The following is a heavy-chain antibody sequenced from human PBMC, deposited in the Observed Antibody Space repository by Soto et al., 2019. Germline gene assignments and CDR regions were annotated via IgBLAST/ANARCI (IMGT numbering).Heavy chain of an antibody. D-gene: IGHD2-15*01. CDR2: ISGSGCST. CDR1: GFTFSSYA. J-gene: IGHJ3*02. V-gene: IGHV3-23*01. Sequence: EVQLLESGGGLVQPGGSLRLSCAASGFTFSSYAMSWVRQSPWKGLEWVSAISGSGCSTYYEESVKCRFTISRDNSKNTVYLQMNSLRAEDTAVYYCAKEYCSGGSCRIIDIWCQGTMVTVSS. CDR3: AKEYCSGGSCRIIDI.